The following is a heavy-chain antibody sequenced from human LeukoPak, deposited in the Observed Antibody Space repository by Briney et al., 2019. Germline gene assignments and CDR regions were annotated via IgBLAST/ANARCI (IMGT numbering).Heavy chain of an antibody. Sequence: PSQTLSLTCTVSGGSISSGGYYWSWIRQHPGKGLEWIGYIYYSGSTYYNPSLKSRVTISVDTSKNQFSLKLSSVTAADTAVYYCARGLPHFYDILTGYPPKYYFDYWGQGTLVTVSS. CDR1: GGSISSGGYY. CDR2: IYYSGST. CDR3: ARGLPHFYDILTGYPPKYYFDY. V-gene: IGHV4-31*03. J-gene: IGHJ4*02. D-gene: IGHD3-9*01.